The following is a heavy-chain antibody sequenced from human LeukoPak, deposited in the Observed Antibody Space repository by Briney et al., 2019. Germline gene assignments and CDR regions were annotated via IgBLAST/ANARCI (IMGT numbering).Heavy chain of an antibody. V-gene: IGHV4-4*02. CDR2: IYHSGST. D-gene: IGHD6-19*01. J-gene: IGHJ3*02. Sequence: SETLSLTCGVSVGSISSGNWWSWVRQPPGQGLEWIGEIYHSGSTNYNPSLKSRVTISVDNSNNQFSLKLTSVTAADTAVYFCARNLAVPGTRAFDIWGQGTMVTVSS. CDR3: ARNLAVPGTRAFDI. CDR1: VGSISSGNW.